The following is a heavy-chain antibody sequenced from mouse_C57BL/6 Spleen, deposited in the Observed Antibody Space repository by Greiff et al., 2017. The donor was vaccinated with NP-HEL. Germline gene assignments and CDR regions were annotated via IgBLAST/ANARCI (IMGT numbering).Heavy chain of an antibody. V-gene: IGHV2-2*01. CDR1: GFSLTSYG. Sequence: VKLQESGPGLVQPSQSLSITCTVSGFSLTSYGVHWVRQSPGKGLEWLGVIWSGGSTDYNAAFISRLSISKDNSKSQVFFKMNSLQADDTAIYYCARTLYYGSRYAMDYWGQGTSVTVSS. CDR3: ARTLYYGSRYAMDY. J-gene: IGHJ4*01. D-gene: IGHD1-1*01. CDR2: IWSGGST.